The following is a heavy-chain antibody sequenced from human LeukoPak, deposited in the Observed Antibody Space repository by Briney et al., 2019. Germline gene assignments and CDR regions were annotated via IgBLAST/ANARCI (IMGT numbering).Heavy chain of an antibody. CDR1: GGSFSGYY. CDR2: INHSGST. V-gene: IGHV4-34*01. CDR3: ARRRDGYNLAIFDY. J-gene: IGHJ4*02. Sequence: PSETLSLTCAVYGGSFSGYYWSWIRQPPGKGLEWIGEINHSGSTNYNPSLKSRVTISVDTSKNQFALKLSSVTAADTAVYYCARRRDGYNLAIFDYWGQGTLVTVSS. D-gene: IGHD5-24*01.